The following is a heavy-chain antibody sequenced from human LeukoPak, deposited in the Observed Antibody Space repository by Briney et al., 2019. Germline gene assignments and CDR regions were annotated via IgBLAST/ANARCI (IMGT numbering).Heavy chain of an antibody. CDR3: ARAPGYSYGSN. CDR1: GFTFSSYS. CDR2: ISSSSYI. D-gene: IGHD5-18*01. J-gene: IGHJ4*02. Sequence: PGGSLRLSCAASGFTFSSYSMTWVRQAPGKGLEWVSSISSSSYIYYADSVKGRFTISRDNAKNSLYLQMNSLRAEDTAVYYCARAPGYSYGSNWGQGTLVTVSS. V-gene: IGHV3-21*01.